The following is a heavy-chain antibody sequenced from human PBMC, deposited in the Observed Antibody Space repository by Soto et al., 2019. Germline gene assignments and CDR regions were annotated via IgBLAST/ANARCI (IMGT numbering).Heavy chain of an antibody. J-gene: IGHJ6*03. CDR1: GFTFGSYA. D-gene: IGHD3-16*01. CDR3: AKFRGPSYSYYSMDV. Sequence: ESGGGLVQPGGSLRLSCAASGFTFGSYAKNWLRQAPGRGLECVSFISGSGRTTYYADSVKGRFTVSRDNSKNTLYLQMNSLRAEDTALYYCAKFRGPSYSYYSMDVWGKGTTVTVSS. V-gene: IGHV3-23*01. CDR2: ISGSGRTT.